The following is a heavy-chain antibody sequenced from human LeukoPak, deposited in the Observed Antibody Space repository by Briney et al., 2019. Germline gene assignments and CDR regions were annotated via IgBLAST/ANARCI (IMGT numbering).Heavy chain of an antibody. CDR2: INGDGSST. CDR3: ARDLSFFRGAPTGFDP. J-gene: IGHJ5*01. CDR1: GFTFRNYW. D-gene: IGHD3-10*01. V-gene: IGHV3-74*01. Sequence: GGSLRLSCAASGFTFRNYWMHWVRQAPGKRLVWVSRINGDGSSTNYADSVKGRFTISRDNAKNTLYLQMNSLRAEDTAVYYCARDLSFFRGAPTGFDPWGQGTLVTVSS.